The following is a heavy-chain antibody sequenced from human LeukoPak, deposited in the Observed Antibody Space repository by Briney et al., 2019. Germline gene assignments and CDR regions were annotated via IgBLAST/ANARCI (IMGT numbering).Heavy chain of an antibody. CDR1: GGSISSSSYY. D-gene: IGHD3-10*01. V-gene: IGHV4-39*01. CDR3: ARLAGPGSYFDLYFDY. Sequence: SETLSLTCTASGGSISSSSYYWGWIRQPPGKGLEWIGSIYYSGSTYYNPSLKSRVTISVDTSKNQFSLKLSSVTAADTAVYYCARLAGPGSYFDLYFDYWGQETLVTVSS. CDR2: IYYSGST. J-gene: IGHJ4*02.